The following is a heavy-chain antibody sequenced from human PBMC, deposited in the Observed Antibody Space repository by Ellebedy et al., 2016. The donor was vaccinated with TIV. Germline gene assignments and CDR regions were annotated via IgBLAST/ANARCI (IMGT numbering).Heavy chain of an antibody. Sequence: GESLKISCAASGFTFSSYAMSWVRQAPGKGLEWVSSISGSDDSTYYADAVKGRFTISRDNSKNTLYLQMNSLRAEDTAVYYCAKDRLESMTTVTTHWFDPWGQGTLVTVSS. V-gene: IGHV3-23*01. D-gene: IGHD4-17*01. CDR1: GFTFSSYA. CDR2: ISGSDDST. J-gene: IGHJ5*02. CDR3: AKDRLESMTTVTTHWFDP.